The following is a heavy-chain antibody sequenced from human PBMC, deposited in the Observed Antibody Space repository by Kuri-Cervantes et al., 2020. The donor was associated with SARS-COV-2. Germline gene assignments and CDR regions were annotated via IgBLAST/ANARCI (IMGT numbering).Heavy chain of an antibody. V-gene: IGHV4-34*01. Sequence: GSLRLSCTVSGGSISSYYWSWIRQPPGKGLEWIGEINHSGSTNYNPSLKSRVTISVDTSKNQFSLKLSSVTAADTAVYYCARPAGYYDSSGFYFDYWGQGTLVTVSS. D-gene: IGHD3-22*01. CDR1: GGSISSYY. CDR3: ARPAGYYDSSGFYFDY. CDR2: INHSGST. J-gene: IGHJ4*02.